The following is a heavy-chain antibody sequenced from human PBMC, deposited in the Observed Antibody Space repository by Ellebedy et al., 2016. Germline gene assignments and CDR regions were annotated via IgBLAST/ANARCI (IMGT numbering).Heavy chain of an antibody. D-gene: IGHD3-9*01. V-gene: IGHV4-59*08. J-gene: IGHJ4*02. CDR2: IYYSGST. CDR1: GGSISSYY. Sequence: SETLSLTCTVSGGSISSYYWSWIRQPPGKGLEWIGYIYYSGSTNYNPSLKSRVTISVDTSTNQFSLKLSSVTAADTAVYYCARTLRYFDWALDYWGQGTLVTVSS. CDR3: ARTLRYFDWALDY.